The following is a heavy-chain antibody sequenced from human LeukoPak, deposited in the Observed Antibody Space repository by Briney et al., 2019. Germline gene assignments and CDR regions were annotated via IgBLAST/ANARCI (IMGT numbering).Heavy chain of an antibody. D-gene: IGHD2-15*01. V-gene: IGHV3-23*01. J-gene: IGHJ4*02. Sequence: GGSLRLSCAASGFTFSSYAMSWVRQAPGKGLEWVPGTSGSGGSTYYAGSVKGRFTISRDNSKNTLYLQMNSLRAEDTAVYYCAKNGGSQCYSHLDSWGQGTLVTVSS. CDR3: AKNGGSQCYSHLDS. CDR2: TSGSGGST. CDR1: GFTFSSYA.